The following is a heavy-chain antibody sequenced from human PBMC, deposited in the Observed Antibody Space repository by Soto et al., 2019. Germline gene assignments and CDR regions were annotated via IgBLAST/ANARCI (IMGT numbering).Heavy chain of an antibody. J-gene: IGHJ4*02. CDR2: INHSGST. V-gene: IGHV4-34*01. Sequence: SETLSLTCAVHGGSFSGYYWSGIRQPPGKGLEWIGEINHSGSTNYNPSLKRRVTISVDTSKNQFSLKLSSVTAADTAVYYCARGPGVSEWGATAIRVASSGPFDYWGQGTLVTVSS. CDR1: GGSFSGYY. D-gene: IGHD2-2*02. CDR3: ARGPGVSEWGATAIRVASSGPFDY.